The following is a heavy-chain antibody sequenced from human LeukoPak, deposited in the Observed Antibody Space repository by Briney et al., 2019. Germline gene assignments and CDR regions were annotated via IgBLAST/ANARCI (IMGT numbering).Heavy chain of an antibody. CDR2: VSSSGSTI. D-gene: IGHD5-18*01. CDR3: ARGNGYSYGVDY. V-gene: IGHV3-48*03. CDR1: GFTFSSYE. Sequence: GGSLRLSCAASGFTFSSYEMTWVRQAPGKGLEWVSYVSSSGSTIYYADSVKGRFTISRDNAKNSLYLQMNSLRAEDTAVYYCARGNGYSYGVDYWGQGTLVTVSS. J-gene: IGHJ4*02.